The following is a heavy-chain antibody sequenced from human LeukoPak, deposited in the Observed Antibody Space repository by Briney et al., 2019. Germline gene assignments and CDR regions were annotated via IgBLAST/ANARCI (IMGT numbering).Heavy chain of an antibody. V-gene: IGHV4-4*02. J-gene: IGHJ4*02. D-gene: IGHD1-26*01. CDR2: ISLSGRT. CDR1: GGSISRTNW. CDR3: SRESGAFSPFGY. Sequence: SETLSLTCDVSGGSISRTNWWSWVRQSPGQGLEWIGEISLSGRTNYNPSLQSRVTMSLDESKNQLSLDLASVTAADTAVYYCSRESGAFSPFGYWGREPWSLSTQ.